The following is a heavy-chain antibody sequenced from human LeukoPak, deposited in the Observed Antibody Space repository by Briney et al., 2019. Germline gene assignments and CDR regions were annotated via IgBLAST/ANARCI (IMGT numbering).Heavy chain of an antibody. V-gene: IGHV4-39*01. J-gene: IGHJ3*02. D-gene: IGHD3-16*02. CDR2: IYYSGST. Sequence: PSETLSLTCTVSGGSISSSSYYWGWIRQPPGKGLEWIGSIYYSGSTYYNPSLKSRVTISVDTSKNQFSLKLSYVTAADTAVYYCARQSDMITFGGVIAPPHAFDIWGQGTMVTVSS. CDR3: ARQSDMITFGGVIAPPHAFDI. CDR1: GGSISSSSYY.